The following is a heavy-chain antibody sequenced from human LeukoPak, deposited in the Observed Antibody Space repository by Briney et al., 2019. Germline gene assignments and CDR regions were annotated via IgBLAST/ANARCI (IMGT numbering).Heavy chain of an antibody. D-gene: IGHD3-3*01. CDR1: GGSFSGYY. J-gene: IGHJ6*03. V-gene: IGHV4-34*01. CDR2: ITHSGST. CDR3: ARVKSTIFGVVTQDYYYYYMDV. Sequence: SETLSLTCAVWGGSFSGYYWRWIRQPPGKGLEWVGEITHSGSTNYNPSLKSRVTISVDTSKNKCSLKLSSVTAADTAVYYCARVKSTIFGVVTQDYYYYYMDVWGKGTTVTVSS.